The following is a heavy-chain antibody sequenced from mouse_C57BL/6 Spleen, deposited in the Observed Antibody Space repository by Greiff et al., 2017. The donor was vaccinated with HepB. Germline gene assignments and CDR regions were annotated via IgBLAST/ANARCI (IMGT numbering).Heavy chain of an antibody. Sequence: EVKLMESGEGLVKPGGSLKLSCAASGFTFSSYAMSWVRQTPEKRLEWVAYISSGGDYIYYADTVKGRFTISRDNARNTLYLQMSSLKSEDTAMYYCTRDHVSYAMDYWGQGTSVTVSS. J-gene: IGHJ4*01. CDR1: GFTFSSYA. CDR3: TRDHVSYAMDY. V-gene: IGHV5-9-1*02. CDR2: ISSGGDYI.